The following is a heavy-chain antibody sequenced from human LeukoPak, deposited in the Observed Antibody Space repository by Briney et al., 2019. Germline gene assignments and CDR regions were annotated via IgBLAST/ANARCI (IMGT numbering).Heavy chain of an antibody. J-gene: IGHJ4*02. CDR2: ISASGGST. CDR3: AKDHVPAYNFDC. V-gene: IGHV3-23*01. CDR1: GFTFTNFA. Sequence: GGSLRLSCAASGFTFTNFAMNWVRLAPGKGLQWVSSISASGGSTDYIDSVKGRFTISRDNSKNTVYLQMDSLRVEDTAVYYCAKDHVPAYNFDCWGQGTLVTVSS. D-gene: IGHD1-1*01.